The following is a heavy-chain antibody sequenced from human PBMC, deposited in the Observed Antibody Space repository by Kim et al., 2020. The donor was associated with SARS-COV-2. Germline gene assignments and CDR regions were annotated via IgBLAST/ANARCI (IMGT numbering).Heavy chain of an antibody. CDR3: AKTPVVVVAANLDS. D-gene: IGHD2-15*01. J-gene: IGHJ4*02. V-gene: IGHV3-23*01. Sequence: AETVKGRFTISRDKAKNTLYLKMNSLRAEDTAVYYCAKTPVVVVAANLDSWGQGTLCTVSS.